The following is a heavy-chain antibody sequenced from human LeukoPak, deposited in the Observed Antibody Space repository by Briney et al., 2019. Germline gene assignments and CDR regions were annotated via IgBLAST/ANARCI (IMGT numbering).Heavy chain of an antibody. J-gene: IGHJ4*02. CDR1: GFTVSSTY. V-gene: IGHV3-21*01. Sequence: GGSLRLSCAASGFTVSSTYMSWVRQAPGKGLEWVSSISSSSSYIYNADSVKGRFTISRDNAKNSLSLLMNSLRAEDTAVYYCARELKTGYSYAPFDCWGQGTLVTVSS. CDR3: ARELKTGYSYAPFDC. CDR2: ISSSSSYI. D-gene: IGHD5-18*01.